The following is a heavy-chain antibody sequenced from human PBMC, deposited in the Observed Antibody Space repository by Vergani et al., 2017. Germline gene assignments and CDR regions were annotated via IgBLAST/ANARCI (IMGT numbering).Heavy chain of an antibody. V-gene: IGHV3-30*18. CDR1: GFTFSSYG. Sequence: QVQLVESGGGVVQPGRSLRLSCAASGFTFSSYGMHWVRQAPGKGLEWVAVISYDGSNKYYADSVKGRFTISRDNSKNTLYLQMNSLRAEDTAVYYCAKLCARTTVTTRALDYWGQGTLVTVSS. CDR2: ISYDGSNK. J-gene: IGHJ4*02. D-gene: IGHD4-17*01. CDR3: AKLCARTTVTTRALDY.